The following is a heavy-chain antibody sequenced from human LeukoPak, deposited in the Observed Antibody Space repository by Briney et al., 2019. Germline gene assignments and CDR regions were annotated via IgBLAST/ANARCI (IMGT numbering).Heavy chain of an antibody. V-gene: IGHV4-34*01. D-gene: IGHD5-18*01. J-gene: IGHJ4*02. CDR3: ARYSYGCFDY. CDR1: GGSFSGYY. CDR2: INHSGST. Sequence: SKTLSLTCAVYGGSFSGYYWSRIRQPPGKGLEWIGGINHSGSTNYNPSLKSRVTISVDTFKNQFSLKLSSVTAADTAVYYCARYSYGCFDYWGQGTLVTVSS.